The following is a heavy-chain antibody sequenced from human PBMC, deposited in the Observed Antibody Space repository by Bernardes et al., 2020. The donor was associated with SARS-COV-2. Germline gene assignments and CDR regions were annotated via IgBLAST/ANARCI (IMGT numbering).Heavy chain of an antibody. D-gene: IGHD2-15*01. CDR2: IYYNGHS. Sequence: SVSLRLTCTVSGASISTYYWTWIRQPPGKGLEWIGYIYYNGHSNYNPSLKNRVTISIDTSKKQFSLRLSSVTAADTAVYYCARPGAYCGGGSCYSYYAFDIMGQGPMVTVA. CDR1: GASISTYY. CDR3: ARPGAYCGGGSCYSYYAFDI. V-gene: IGHV4-59*01. J-gene: IGHJ3*02.